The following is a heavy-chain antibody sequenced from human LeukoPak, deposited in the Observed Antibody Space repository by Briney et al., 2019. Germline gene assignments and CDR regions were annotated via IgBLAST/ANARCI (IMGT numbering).Heavy chain of an antibody. V-gene: IGHV4-4*09. J-gene: IGHJ5*02. CDR2: IYTSGST. CDR1: GGSFSGYY. CDR3: ARHSSGFRLYWFDP. Sequence: SETLSLTCAVYGGSFSGYYWSWIRQPPGKGLEWIGYIYTSGSTNYNPSLKSRVTISVDTSKNQFSLKLSSVTAADTAVYYCARHSSGFRLYWFDPWGQGTLVTVSS. D-gene: IGHD3-22*01.